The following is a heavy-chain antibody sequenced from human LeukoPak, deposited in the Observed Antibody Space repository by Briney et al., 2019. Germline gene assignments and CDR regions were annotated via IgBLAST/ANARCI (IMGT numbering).Heavy chain of an antibody. V-gene: IGHV3-7*01. Sequence: GGSLRLSCAASGFTFSGYWISWVRQAPGKGLEWVANIKQDGSKKNYVDSVKGRFTISRDNAKNSLYLEMNSLRAEDTAVYYCARLAGEIVVVTAIQRYYYYGMDVWGQGTTVTVSS. CDR2: IKQDGSKK. J-gene: IGHJ6*02. CDR1: GFTFSGYW. D-gene: IGHD2-21*02. CDR3: ARLAGEIVVVTAIQRYYYYGMDV.